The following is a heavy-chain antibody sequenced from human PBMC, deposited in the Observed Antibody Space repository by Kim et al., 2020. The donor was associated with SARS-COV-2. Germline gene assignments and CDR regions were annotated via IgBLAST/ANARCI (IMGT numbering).Heavy chain of an antibody. CDR2: IYSGGST. Sequence: GGSLRLFCAASGFTVSSNYMSWVRQAPGKGLEWVSVIYSGGSTYSADSVKGRFTISRDNFKNTLYLQMNSVRAEDTAVYYCAREDAGKTPFYYYYGMDDCGEGTTVTVTS. J-gene: IGHJ6*04. CDR3: AREDAGKTPFYYYYGMDD. V-gene: IGHV3-66*02. D-gene: IGHD6-13*01. CDR1: GFTVSSNY.